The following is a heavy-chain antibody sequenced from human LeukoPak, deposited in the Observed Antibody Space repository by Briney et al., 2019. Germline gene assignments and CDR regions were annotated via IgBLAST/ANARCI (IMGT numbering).Heavy chain of an antibody. CDR3: AKDLHEQWLVSADAFDI. V-gene: IGHV3-7*03. CDR1: GFNFNTYW. D-gene: IGHD6-19*01. CDR2: IKQDGSEK. Sequence: GGSLRLSCAASGFNFNTYWMSWVRQAPGKGLEWVANIKQDGSEKFYVDSMKGRFTISRDNSKNTLYLQMNSLRAEDTALYYCAKDLHEQWLVSADAFDIWGLGTMVTVSS. J-gene: IGHJ3*02.